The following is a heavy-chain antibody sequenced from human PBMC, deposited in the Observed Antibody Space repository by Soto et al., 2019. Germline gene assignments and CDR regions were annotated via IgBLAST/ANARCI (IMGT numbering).Heavy chain of an antibody. D-gene: IGHD2-15*01. CDR2: ISGSGGST. V-gene: IGHV3-23*01. CDR3: AKGSVLNIVVVVAATPEGAFDI. CDR1: GFTFSSYA. J-gene: IGHJ3*02. Sequence: PWGSLRLSCAASGFTFSSYAMSWVRQAPGKGLEWVSAISGSGGSTYYADSVKGRFTISRDNSKNTLYLQMNSLRAEDTAVYYCAKGSVLNIVVVVAATPEGAFDIWGQGTMVTVSS.